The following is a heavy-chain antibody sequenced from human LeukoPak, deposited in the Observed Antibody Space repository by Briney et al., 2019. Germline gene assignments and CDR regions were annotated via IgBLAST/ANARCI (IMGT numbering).Heavy chain of an antibody. Sequence: GGSLRLSCAASGFTFSSYAMSWVRRAPGKGLEWVSAISGSGGSAYYADSVKGRFTISRDNSKNTLYLQMNSLRAEDTAVYYCAKSYYYGSGSYYRSYYYYMDVWGKGTTVTVSS. D-gene: IGHD3-10*01. V-gene: IGHV3-23*01. CDR1: GFTFSSYA. J-gene: IGHJ6*03. CDR2: ISGSGGSA. CDR3: AKSYYYGSGSYYRSYYYYMDV.